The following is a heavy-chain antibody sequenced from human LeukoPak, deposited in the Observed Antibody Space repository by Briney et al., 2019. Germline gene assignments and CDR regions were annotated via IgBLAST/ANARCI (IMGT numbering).Heavy chain of an antibody. CDR2: ISSGGGSA. CDR3: AKGSRNSGWLD. D-gene: IGHD6-19*01. Sequence: GGSLRLSCAASGFTFSSYAMSWVRQAPGKGLEWVSAISSGGGSAYYADSVKGRFTISRDNSKNTLYLQMNSLRAEDTAVYYCAKGSRNSGWLDWGQGTQVTVSS. J-gene: IGHJ4*02. V-gene: IGHV3-23*01. CDR1: GFTFSSYA.